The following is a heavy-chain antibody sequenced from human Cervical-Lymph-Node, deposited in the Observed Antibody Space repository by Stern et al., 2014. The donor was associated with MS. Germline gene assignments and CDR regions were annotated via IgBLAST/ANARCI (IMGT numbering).Heavy chain of an antibody. CDR1: GIIFGGYV. CDR3: AKDLGEVFYYGMDV. J-gene: IGHJ6*02. Sequence: EVQLVQSGGGLVQPGGSLRLSCAASGIIFGGYVMPWVRQAPGKGLGGVAGISWNSGDIAYTDSVKGRFTISRDNAKNSLYLHMNSLRAEDTALYYCAKDLGEVFYYGMDVWGQGTTVTVSS. D-gene: IGHD2-21*01. CDR2: ISWNSGDI. V-gene: IGHV3-9*01.